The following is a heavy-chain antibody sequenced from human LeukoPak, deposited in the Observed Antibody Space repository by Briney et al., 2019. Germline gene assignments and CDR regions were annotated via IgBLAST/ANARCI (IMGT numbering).Heavy chain of an antibody. V-gene: IGHV1-46*01. CDR3: ARGFCSGGSCYSSDY. Sequence: ASVKVSCKASGYTFSAYYIHWVRQAPGQGLEWMGIINPSGGSTVYAQKFQGRVTITADESTSTAYMELSSLRSEDTAVYYCARGFCSGGSCYSSDYWGQGTLVTVSS. J-gene: IGHJ4*02. CDR1: GYTFSAYY. D-gene: IGHD2-15*01. CDR2: INPSGGST.